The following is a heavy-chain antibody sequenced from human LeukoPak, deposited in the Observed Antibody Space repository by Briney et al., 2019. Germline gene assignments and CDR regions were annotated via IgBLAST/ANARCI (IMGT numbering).Heavy chain of an antibody. V-gene: IGHV3-74*01. CDR2: INSDGSST. CDR3: AGYYDSSGYYRD. J-gene: IGHJ4*02. Sequence: GGSLRLSCAASGFTFSSYWMHWVRQAPGKGLVWVSRINSDGSSTSYADSVKGRFTISRDNAKNTLYLQMNSLRAEDTAVYYCAGYYDSSGYYRDWGQGTLVTVSS. D-gene: IGHD3-22*01. CDR1: GFTFSSYW.